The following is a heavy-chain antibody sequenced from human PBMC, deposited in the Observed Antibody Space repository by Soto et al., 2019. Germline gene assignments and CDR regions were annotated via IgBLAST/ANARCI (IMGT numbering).Heavy chain of an antibody. CDR3: ARGCSSPSCYGLYHYYYYMDV. V-gene: IGHV3-74*01. CDR2: INSDGSST. D-gene: IGHD2-2*01. Sequence: GGSLRLSCAASGFTFSSYWMHWVRQAPGKGLVWVSRINSDGSSTSYADSVKGRFTISRDNAKNTLYLQMNSLRAEETAVYYCARGCSSPSCYGLYHYYYYMDVWGKGTTVTVSS. CDR1: GFTFSSYW. J-gene: IGHJ6*03.